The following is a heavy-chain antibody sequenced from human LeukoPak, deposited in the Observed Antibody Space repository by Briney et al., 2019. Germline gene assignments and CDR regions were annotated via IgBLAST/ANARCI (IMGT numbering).Heavy chain of an antibody. CDR1: GYSFINYW. D-gene: IGHD6-6*01. V-gene: IGHV5-51*01. CDR2: IYPSDSDT. CDR3: ARQPRPGHRDP. J-gene: IGHJ5*02. Sequence: GESLKISCKGSGYSFINYWIGWVRQMPGKGLEWMGIIYPSDSDTRYSPSFQGQVTISADKSISTAYLQWSSLKASDTAMYYCARQPRPGHRDPWGRETRVTVSS.